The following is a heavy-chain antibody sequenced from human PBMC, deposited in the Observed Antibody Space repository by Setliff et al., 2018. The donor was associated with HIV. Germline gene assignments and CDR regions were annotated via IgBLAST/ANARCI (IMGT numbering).Heavy chain of an antibody. CDR3: ARSTVGAGASFP. CDR1: GGSINNYF. J-gene: IGHJ5*02. Sequence: SETLSLTCTVSGGSINNYFWSWIRQSPGRGLEWIGCISHSGNINFNPSLNSRVTISLDTSKNQFSLRLTSLTAADTAIYYCARSTVGAGASFPWGRGILVTVSS. CDR2: ISHSGNI. D-gene: IGHD1-26*01. V-gene: IGHV4-59*12.